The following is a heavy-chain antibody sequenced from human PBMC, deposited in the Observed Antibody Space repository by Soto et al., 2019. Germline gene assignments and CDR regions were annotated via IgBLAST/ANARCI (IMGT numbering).Heavy chain of an antibody. V-gene: IGHV3-23*01. Sequence: EVQLLESGGGLIQPGGSLRLSCAASGFTFSSYAMSWVRQAPGTGLEWVSAISGSGGTTYHADSVKGRFTISRDNSKNTLYLQMSSLRAVDTAVYHCAKGLYGGYDFGFDYWGQGTLVTVSS. J-gene: IGHJ4*02. CDR3: AKGLYGGYDFGFDY. CDR1: GFTFSSYA. CDR2: ISGSGGTT. D-gene: IGHD5-12*01.